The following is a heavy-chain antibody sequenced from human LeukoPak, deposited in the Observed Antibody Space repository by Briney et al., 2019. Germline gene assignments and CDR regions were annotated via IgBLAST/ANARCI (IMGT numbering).Heavy chain of an antibody. CDR3: ARGPDGSGSYGYYYYMDV. Sequence: ASVKVSCKASGYTFTSYDINWVRQATGQGLEWMGWMNPNSGNTGYAQKFQGRVTITRNTSISTAYMGLSSLRSEDTAVYYCARGPDGSGSYGYYYYMDVWGKGTTVTVSS. D-gene: IGHD3-10*01. CDR1: GYTFTSYD. CDR2: MNPNSGNT. J-gene: IGHJ6*03. V-gene: IGHV1-8*03.